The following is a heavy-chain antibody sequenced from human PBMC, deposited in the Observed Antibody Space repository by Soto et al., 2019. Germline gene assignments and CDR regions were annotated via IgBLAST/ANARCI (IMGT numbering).Heavy chain of an antibody. D-gene: IGHD3-22*01. CDR3: ARGSYYYDSNGYYHY. J-gene: IGHJ4*02. Sequence: ASVKVSCKASGYTFTSYAMNWVRQAPGQGLERMGWISAYNGNTNYVQKFQGRVTMTTDTSTSTAYMELRSLRYDDTAVYNSARGSYYYDSNGYYHYWGQGTLVTVSP. CDR2: ISAYNGNT. CDR1: GYTFTSYA. V-gene: IGHV1-18*01.